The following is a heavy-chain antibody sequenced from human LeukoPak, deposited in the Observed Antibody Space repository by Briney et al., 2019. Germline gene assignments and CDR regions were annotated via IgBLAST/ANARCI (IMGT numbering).Heavy chain of an antibody. CDR3: ARVKGIAAASLHNDWFDP. J-gene: IGHJ5*02. CDR1: GGSFSGYY. V-gene: IGHV4-34*01. CDR2: INHSGST. D-gene: IGHD6-13*01. Sequence: SETLSLTCAVYGGSFSGYYWSWIRQPPGKGLEWIGEINHSGSTNYNPSLKSRVTISVDTSKNQLSLKLSSVTAADTAVYYCARVKGIAAASLHNDWFDPWGQGTLVTVSS.